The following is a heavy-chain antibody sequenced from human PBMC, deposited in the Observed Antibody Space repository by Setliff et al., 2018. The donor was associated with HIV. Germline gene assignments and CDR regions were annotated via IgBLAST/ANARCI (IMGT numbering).Heavy chain of an antibody. Sequence: PSATLSLTCDFSGSSITTTYFWAWIRLPPGKGLEWVGSPYHDGTSFYNPSLKSRVTVSLDTSKNQFSRKLQSVTAADTAFYYCARRAGNWGLNGFDPWGQGTQVTAPQ. V-gene: IGHV4-38-2*01. CDR3: ARRAGNWGLNGFDP. CDR2: PYHDGTS. CDR1: GSSITTTYF. J-gene: IGHJ5*02. D-gene: IGHD3-10*01.